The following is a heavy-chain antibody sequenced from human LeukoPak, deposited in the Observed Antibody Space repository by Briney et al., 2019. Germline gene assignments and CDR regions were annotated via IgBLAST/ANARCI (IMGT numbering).Heavy chain of an antibody. Sequence: GGSLRLSCSASGFTFSSYAMHWVRQAPGKGLEYVLAISSNGGSTYYADSVKGRFTISRDNSKNTLYLQMSSLRAEDTAVYYCTLGGSEYWGQGTLVTVSS. V-gene: IGHV3-64D*06. CDR2: ISSNGGST. D-gene: IGHD3-3*01. CDR1: GFTFSSYA. CDR3: TLGGSEY. J-gene: IGHJ4*02.